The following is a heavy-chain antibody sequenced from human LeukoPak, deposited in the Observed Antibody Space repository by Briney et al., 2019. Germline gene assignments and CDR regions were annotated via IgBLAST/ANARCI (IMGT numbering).Heavy chain of an antibody. D-gene: IGHD1-26*01. J-gene: IGHJ4*02. CDR3: ARTRRNSGSYYGDY. CDR1: GFTFSSYW. CDR2: INTDGSST. Sequence: GSLRLSCAASGFTFSSYWMHWVRQAPGKGLVWVSRINTDGSSTSYADSVKGRFTISRDNAKNTLYLQMNSLRADDTAVYYCARTRRNSGSYYGDYWGQGTLVTVSS. V-gene: IGHV3-74*01.